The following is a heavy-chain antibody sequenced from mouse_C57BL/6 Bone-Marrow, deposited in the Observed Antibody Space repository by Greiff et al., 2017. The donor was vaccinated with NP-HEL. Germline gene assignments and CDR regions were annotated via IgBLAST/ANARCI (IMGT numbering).Heavy chain of an antibody. CDR2: LSSGSSTI. CDR1: GFTFSDYG. J-gene: IGHJ4*01. CDR3: ARRITTVVEDAMDY. Sequence: EVQLQESGGGLVKPGGSLKLSCAASGFTFSDYGMHWVRQAPEKGLEWVAYLSSGSSTIYYADTVKGRFTISRDNAKNTLFLQMTSLRSEDTAMYYCARRITTVVEDAMDYWGQGTSVTVSS. V-gene: IGHV5-17*01. D-gene: IGHD1-1*01.